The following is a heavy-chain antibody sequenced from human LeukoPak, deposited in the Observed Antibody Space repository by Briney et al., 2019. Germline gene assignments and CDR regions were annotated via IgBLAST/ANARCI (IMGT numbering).Heavy chain of an antibody. Sequence: GRSLRLSCAASGFTFSSYGMHWVRQAPGKGLEWVAVIWYDGSNKYYADSVKGRFTISRDNSKNTLYLQMNSLRAEDTAVYHCARDPALLWFGELLKYYFDYWGQGTLVTVSS. CDR2: IWYDGSNK. CDR3: ARDPALLWFGELLKYYFDY. V-gene: IGHV3-33*01. J-gene: IGHJ4*02. CDR1: GFTFSSYG. D-gene: IGHD3-10*01.